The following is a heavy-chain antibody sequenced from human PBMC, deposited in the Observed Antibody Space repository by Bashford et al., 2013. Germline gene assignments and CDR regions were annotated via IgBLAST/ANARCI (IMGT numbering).Heavy chain of an antibody. CDR2: IIPILGIA. J-gene: IGHJ2*01. CDR3: ARDGIYDERSGRLDL. D-gene: IGHD3-22*01. CDR1: GGTFSSYT. Sequence: SVKVSCKASGGTFSSYTISWVRQAPGQGLEWMGRIIPILGIANYAQKFQGRVTITADKSTSTAYMELSSLRSDDTAVYYCARDGIYDERSGRLDLWGLALWSPSPQ. V-gene: IGHV1-69*04.